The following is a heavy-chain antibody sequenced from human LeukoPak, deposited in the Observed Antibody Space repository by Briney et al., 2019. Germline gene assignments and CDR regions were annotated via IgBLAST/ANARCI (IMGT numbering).Heavy chain of an antibody. Sequence: ASVKVSCKASGYTFTSSDINWVRQATGLGLEWMGWMNPDSGNTGYAQKFQGRVTMTRNTSITTAYMELSSLRSEDTAVYYCARRWRGPVDYWDQGTLVTVSS. CDR2: MNPDSGNT. CDR3: ARRWRGPVDY. J-gene: IGHJ4*02. D-gene: IGHD4-23*01. CDR1: GYTFTSSD. V-gene: IGHV1-8*01.